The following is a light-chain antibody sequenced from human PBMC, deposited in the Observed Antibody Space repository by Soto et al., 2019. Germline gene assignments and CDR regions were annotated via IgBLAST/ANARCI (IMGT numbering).Light chain of an antibody. CDR3: QQYNSYS. CDR2: AAS. CDR1: QSISTY. V-gene: IGKV1-39*01. J-gene: IGKJ1*01. Sequence: DIQMTQSPSSLSASVGDEVTIACRASQSISTYLNWYQQKPGKAPKPLIYAASSLQSGVPSRFSGSGSGTDFTLAISGLQPDDFATYYCQQYNSYSFGQGTKVDIK.